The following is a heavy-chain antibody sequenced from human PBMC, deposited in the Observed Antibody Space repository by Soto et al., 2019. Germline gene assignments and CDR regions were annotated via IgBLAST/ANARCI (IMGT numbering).Heavy chain of an antibody. CDR2: IYYSGST. Sequence: SETLSLTCTVSGGSISSYYWSWIRQPPGKGLEWIGYIYYSGSTNYNPSLKSRVTISVDTSKNQFSLKLSSVTAADTAVYYCARGRFVYSWFDPWGQGTLVTVS. V-gene: IGHV4-59*01. D-gene: IGHD2-15*01. CDR1: GGSISSYY. J-gene: IGHJ5*02. CDR3: ARGRFVYSWFDP.